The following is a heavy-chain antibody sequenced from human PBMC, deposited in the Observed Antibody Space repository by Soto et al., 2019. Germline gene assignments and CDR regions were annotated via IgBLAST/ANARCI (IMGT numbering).Heavy chain of an antibody. D-gene: IGHD3-10*01. CDR3: ARGPFIYYGSGSYYNPFDP. CDR2: INHSGST. J-gene: IGHJ5*02. V-gene: IGHV4-34*01. Sequence: SETLSLTCAVYGGSFSSYYWSWIRQPTGKGLEWIGEINHSGSTNYNPSLKSRVTISVDTSKNQFSLKLSSVTAADTAVYYCARGPFIYYGSGSYYNPFDPWGQGTLVTVSS. CDR1: GGSFSSYY.